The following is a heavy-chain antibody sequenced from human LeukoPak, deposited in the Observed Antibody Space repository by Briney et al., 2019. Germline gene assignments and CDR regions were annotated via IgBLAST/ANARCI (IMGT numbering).Heavy chain of an antibody. J-gene: IGHJ4*02. CDR2: IYSSGST. CDR1: GGSISSYY. D-gene: IGHD2-8*01. CDR3: ARDLDLYGRGFDA. Sequence: SETLSLTCNVSGGSISSYYWNWIRQPVGKGLEWIGQIYSSGSTDYNPPLRSRVSISVDAPSSHLSLNLKYVTAADTAVYFCARDLDLYGRGFDAWGQGTLVTVSS. V-gene: IGHV4-59*01.